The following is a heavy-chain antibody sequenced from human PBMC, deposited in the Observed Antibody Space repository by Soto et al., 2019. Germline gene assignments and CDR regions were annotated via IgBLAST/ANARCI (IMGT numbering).Heavy chain of an antibody. D-gene: IGHD2-15*01. V-gene: IGHV3-33*01. Sequence: QVQLVESGGGVVQPGRSLRLSCAASGFTFSGYGMHWVRQGPGKGLVLVAVIWYDGSNKYYADSVKDRFTISRDNSKNTLYLQLNSLRAEDTAVYYCARERTNCNPAEFDYWGQGTLVTVSS. CDR3: ARERTNCNPAEFDY. CDR2: IWYDGSNK. J-gene: IGHJ4*02. CDR1: GFTFSGYG.